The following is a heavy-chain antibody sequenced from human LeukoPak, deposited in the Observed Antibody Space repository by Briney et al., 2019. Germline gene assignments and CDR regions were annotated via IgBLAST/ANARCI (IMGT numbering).Heavy chain of an antibody. Sequence: PGGSLRLSCAASGFTFSKYGMSWVRQAPGKGLEWVSSISGSGGTTFYADSVKGRFTISRDNPKNTLFLQMNSLSTEDMAVYYCAKYNTETTWGYWGQGTLATVSS. V-gene: IGHV3-23*01. J-gene: IGHJ4*02. D-gene: IGHD4-17*01. CDR2: ISGSGGTT. CDR1: GFTFSKYG. CDR3: AKYNTETTWGY.